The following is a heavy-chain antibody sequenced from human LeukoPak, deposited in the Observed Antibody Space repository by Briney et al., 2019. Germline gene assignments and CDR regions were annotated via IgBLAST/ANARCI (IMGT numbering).Heavy chain of an antibody. J-gene: IGHJ6*03. V-gene: IGHV1-18*01. Sequence: ASVKVSCKASGYTFTSYGISWVPQAPGQGLEWMGWISAYNGNTNYAQKLQGRVTMTTDTSTSTAYMELRSLRSDDTAVYYCARYFSSGWYEGGLRHYYMDVWGKGTTVTVSS. CDR2: ISAYNGNT. D-gene: IGHD6-19*01. CDR1: GYTFTSYG. CDR3: ARYFSSGWYEGGLRHYYMDV.